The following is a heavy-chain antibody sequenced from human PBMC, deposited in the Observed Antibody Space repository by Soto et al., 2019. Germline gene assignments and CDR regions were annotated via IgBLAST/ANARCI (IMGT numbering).Heavy chain of an antibody. J-gene: IGHJ6*02. CDR1: GGSVSSGSYY. D-gene: IGHD2-21*02. CDR2: IYYSGST. CDR3: AREDDGGDRDYYGLDV. V-gene: IGHV4-61*01. Sequence: SETLSLTCTVSGGSVSSGSYYWSWIRQPPGKGLEWIGYIYYSGSTNYNPSLKSRVTISVDTSKNQFSLRLSSVTAADTAVYYCAREDDGGDRDYYGLDVRGQGTTVTVPS.